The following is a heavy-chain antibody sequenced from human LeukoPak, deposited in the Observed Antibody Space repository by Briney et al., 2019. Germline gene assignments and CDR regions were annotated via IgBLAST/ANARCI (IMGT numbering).Heavy chain of an antibody. CDR3: ARRDGRVSTKEGKWFDP. CDR2: IDYSGST. V-gene: IGHV4-31*03. CDR1: GGSISRVGYY. J-gene: IGHJ5*02. D-gene: IGHD5/OR15-5a*01. Sequence: SETLSLTCPVVGGSISRVGYYLTWIRQHPGNGLEWVGDIDYSGSTYYNPYLKSRATISVDTSKTQFYLPLTSVTAADRAVYYCARRDGRVSTKEGKWFDPWGQGTLVSVSS.